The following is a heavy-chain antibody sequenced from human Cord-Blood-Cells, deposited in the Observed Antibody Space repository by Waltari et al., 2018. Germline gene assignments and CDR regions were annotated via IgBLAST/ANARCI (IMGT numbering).Heavy chain of an antibody. D-gene: IGHD2-2*01. Sequence: QVQLQQWGAGLLKPSETLSLTCAVSGGSFSGYYWSWLRQPPGKGLEWIGEINHSGSTNYNPSLKSRVTISVDTSKNQFSLKLSSVTAADTAVYYCARGRPSYCSSTSCWFDPWGQGTLVTVSS. CDR3: ARGRPSYCSSTSCWFDP. CDR2: INHSGST. CDR1: GGSFSGYY. V-gene: IGHV4-34*01. J-gene: IGHJ5*02.